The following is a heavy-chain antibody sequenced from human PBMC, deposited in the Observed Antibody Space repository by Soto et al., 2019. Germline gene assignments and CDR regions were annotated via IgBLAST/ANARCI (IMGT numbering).Heavy chain of an antibody. CDR3: VRGTNGWRGMDY. J-gene: IGHJ4*02. V-gene: IGHV3-74*01. Sequence: LRLSCATSGFTFSSYPIHWVRQAPGKGPVWVSRITEDGSGTTYADSVKGRFTVTRDNAKNTMYLQMSGLGAEDTAVYHCVRGTNGWRGMDYWGQGTLVTVSS. D-gene: IGHD2-8*01. CDR1: GFTFSSYP. CDR2: ITEDGSGT.